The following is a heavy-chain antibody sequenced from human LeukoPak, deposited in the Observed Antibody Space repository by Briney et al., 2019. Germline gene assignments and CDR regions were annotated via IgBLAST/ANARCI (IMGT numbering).Heavy chain of an antibody. CDR2: ISYDGSNK. J-gene: IGHJ4*02. V-gene: IGHV3-30*18. Sequence: TGRSLRLSCAASGFTFSSYGMHWVRQAPGKGLEWVAVISYDGSNKYYADSVKGRFTISRDNSKNTLYLQMNSLGAEDTAVYYCANLAYCGGDCPRPPFDYWGQGTLVTVSS. CDR1: GFTFSSYG. D-gene: IGHD2-21*02. CDR3: ANLAYCGGDCPRPPFDY.